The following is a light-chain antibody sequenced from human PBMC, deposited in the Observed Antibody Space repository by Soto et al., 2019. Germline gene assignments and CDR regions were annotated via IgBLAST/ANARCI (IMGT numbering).Light chain of an antibody. V-gene: IGKV1-5*03. CDR1: QSISIW. CDR3: QQYNSYSWT. J-gene: IGKJ1*01. CDR2: KAS. Sequence: DIQMTQSPSTLSASVGDRFTITCRASQSISIWLAWYQQKPGKAPKLLIYKASSLESGVPSRFSGSGSGTEFALTISSLQPDDFATYYCQQYNSYSWTFGQGTKVDIK.